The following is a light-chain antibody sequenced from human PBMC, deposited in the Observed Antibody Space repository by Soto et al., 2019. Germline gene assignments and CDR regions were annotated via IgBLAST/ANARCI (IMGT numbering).Light chain of an antibody. Sequence: EIVMTQSPAALSVSPGERATLSRRASQNVDSKLAWYQHKPGQAPRLLIYGVSTRVTGIPIRFSGSGSGTEFTLTINSLQSEDFAVYYCQQYNSWLQTFGQGTKVEMK. CDR3: QQYNSWLQT. V-gene: IGKV3-15*01. CDR1: QNVDSK. CDR2: GVS. J-gene: IGKJ1*01.